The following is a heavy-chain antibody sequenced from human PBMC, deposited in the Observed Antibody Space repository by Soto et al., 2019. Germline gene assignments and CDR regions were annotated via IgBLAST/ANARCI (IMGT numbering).Heavy chain of an antibody. CDR2: IWYDGSNK. J-gene: IGHJ1*01. CDR1: GFTFSNYG. D-gene: IGHD3-22*01. CDR3: ARDGVGYYDSSGYSAHFQH. V-gene: IGHV3-33*01. Sequence: QVQLVESGGGVVQPGRSLRLSCAASGFTFSNYGMHWVRQAPGKGLEWVAVIWYDGSNKYYADSVKGRFTISRDNSKNTLYLQMNSLRAEDTAVYYCARDGVGYYDSSGYSAHFQHWGQGTLVTVSS.